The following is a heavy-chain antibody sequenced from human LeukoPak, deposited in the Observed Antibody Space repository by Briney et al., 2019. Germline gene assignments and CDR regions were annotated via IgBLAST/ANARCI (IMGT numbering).Heavy chain of an antibody. D-gene: IGHD2-2*02. V-gene: IGHV1-69*05. CDR2: IIPIFGTA. CDR3: ARDSSEDIVVVPAAIPVFFGAHFDP. J-gene: IGHJ5*02. CDR1: GGTFSSYA. Sequence: ASVKVSCKASGGTFSSYAISWVRQAPGQGLEWMGGIIPIFGTANYAQKFQGRVTITTDESTSTAYMELSSLRSEDTAVYYCARDSSEDIVVVPAAIPVFFGAHFDPWGQGTLVTVSS.